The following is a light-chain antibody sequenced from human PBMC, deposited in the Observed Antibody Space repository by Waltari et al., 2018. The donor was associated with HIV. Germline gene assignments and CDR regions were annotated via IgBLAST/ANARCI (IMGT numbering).Light chain of an antibody. Sequence: AILLTQSPSSLSASVGDRITITCRACQGVSSALAWYQQKSRKPPKLLIYNVSSLKRGVPSRFSGSGSGTDFTLTITSLQPEDFATYYCQQFNSYPLTFGGGTRVEIK. CDR3: QQFNSYPLT. CDR2: NVS. J-gene: IGKJ4*01. V-gene: IGKV1-13*02. CDR1: QGVSSA.